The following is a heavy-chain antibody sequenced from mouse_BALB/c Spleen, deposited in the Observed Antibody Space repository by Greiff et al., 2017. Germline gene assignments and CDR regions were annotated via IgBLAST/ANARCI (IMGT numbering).Heavy chain of an antibody. CDR3: ARDGNCGGDY. Sequence: QVQLQQSGPELVKPGASVKISCKASGYAFSSYWMNWVKQRPGQGLEWIGRIYPGDGDTNYNGKFKGKATLTADKSSSTAYMQLSSLTSVDSAVYFCARDGNCGGDYWGEGTSVTVSS. CDR2: IYPGDGDT. V-gene: IGHV1-80*01. CDR1: GYAFSSYW. D-gene: IGHD2-1*01. J-gene: IGHJ4*01.